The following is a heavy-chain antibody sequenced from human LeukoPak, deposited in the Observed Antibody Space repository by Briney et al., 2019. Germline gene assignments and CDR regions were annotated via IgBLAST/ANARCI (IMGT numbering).Heavy chain of an antibody. CDR1: GGSISSGSYY. Sequence: PSETLSLTCTVSGGSISSGSYYWGWIRQPAGKGLEWIGRIYTSGSTNYNPSLKSRVTISVDTSKNQFSLKLSSVTAADTAVYYCASPDLVGGDAFDIWGQGTMVTVSS. D-gene: IGHD2-8*02. J-gene: IGHJ3*02. V-gene: IGHV4-61*02. CDR2: IYTSGST. CDR3: ASPDLVGGDAFDI.